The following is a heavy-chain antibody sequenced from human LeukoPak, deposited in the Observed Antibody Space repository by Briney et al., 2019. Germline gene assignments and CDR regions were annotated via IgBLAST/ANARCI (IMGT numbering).Heavy chain of an antibody. J-gene: IGHJ4*02. D-gene: IGHD3-10*01. CDR2: LYTGGDT. CDR3: ARGPGSRGIFDY. V-gene: IGHV3-53*01. CDR1: GFSVSAHY. Sequence: GGSLRLSCTVSGFSVSAHYMSWVRQAPGKGLECVSFLYTGGDTYYADSVKGRFTISRDNSKNTLYLQMNGLRAEDTAVYYCARGPGSRGIFDYWGQGTLVTVSS.